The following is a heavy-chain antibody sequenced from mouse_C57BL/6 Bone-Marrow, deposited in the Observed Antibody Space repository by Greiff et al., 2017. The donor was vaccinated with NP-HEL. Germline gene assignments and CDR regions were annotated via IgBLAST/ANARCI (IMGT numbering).Heavy chain of an antibody. CDR2: IYPSSGNN. D-gene: IGHD1-1*01. CDR3: ARLDSPYYYGSSYRFAD. Sequence: QVQLQQSGAELARPGASVKLSCKASGYTFTSYGISWVKQRTGQGLEWIGEIYPSSGNNFYNVKFQGKPTMTAEKTSSKAYRKLSSLTSEDSTVYYCARLDSPYYYGSSYRFADRGQGTLVTVSA. J-gene: IGHJ3*01. V-gene: IGHV1-81*01. CDR1: GYTFTSYG.